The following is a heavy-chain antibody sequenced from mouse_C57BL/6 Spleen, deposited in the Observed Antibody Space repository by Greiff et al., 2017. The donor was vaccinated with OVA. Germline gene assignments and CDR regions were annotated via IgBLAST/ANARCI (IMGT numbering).Heavy chain of an antibody. CDR2: IYPRSGNT. J-gene: IGHJ3*01. CDR1: GYTFTSYG. CDR3: ARGEGYDYDFAWFAY. D-gene: IGHD2-4*01. V-gene: IGHV1-81*01. Sequence: VKLMESGAELARPGASVKLSCKASGYTFTSYGISWVKQRTGQGLEWIGEIYPRSGNTYYNEKFKGKATLTADKSSSTAYMELRSLTSEDSAVYFCARGEGYDYDFAWFAYWGQGTLVTVSA.